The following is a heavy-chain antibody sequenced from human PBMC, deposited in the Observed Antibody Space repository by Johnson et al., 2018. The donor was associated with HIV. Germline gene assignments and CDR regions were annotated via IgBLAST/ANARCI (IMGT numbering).Heavy chain of an antibody. D-gene: IGHD6-13*01. CDR2: IKSKTDDGTT. V-gene: IGHV3-15*01. CDR3: ARRARDTSTWLGGSLNAFDI. CDR1: GFTFTNAW. Sequence: MLLVESGGGLVKPGGSLRLSCAASGFTFTNAWMNWVRQAPGKGLEWVGRIKSKTDDGTTDYAAPVKGRFTISRDDSQNSLYLQMNTLRAEDTAVYYCARRARDTSTWLGGSLNAFDIWGQGTMVTVSS. J-gene: IGHJ3*02.